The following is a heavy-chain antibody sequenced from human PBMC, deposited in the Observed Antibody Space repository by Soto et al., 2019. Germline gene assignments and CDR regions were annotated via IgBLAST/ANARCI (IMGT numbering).Heavy chain of an antibody. V-gene: IGHV3-7*03. D-gene: IGHD6-13*01. J-gene: IGHJ6*02. CDR2: IKQDGSEK. Sequence: VGSLRLSCAASGFTFSSYWMSWVRQAPGKGLEWVANIKQDGSEKYYVDSVKGRFTISRDNAKNSLYLQMNSLRAEDTAVYYCVAAGTPGYYYYGMDVWGQGTTVTVSS. CDR3: VAAGTPGYYYYGMDV. CDR1: GFTFSSYW.